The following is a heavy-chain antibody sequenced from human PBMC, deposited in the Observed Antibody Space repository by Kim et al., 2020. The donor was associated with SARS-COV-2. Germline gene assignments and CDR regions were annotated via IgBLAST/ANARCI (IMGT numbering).Heavy chain of an antibody. CDR2: ISGSGGRT. J-gene: IGHJ6*02. CDR3: AKGALTAAAGTDYYYGMDV. V-gene: IGHV3-23*01. CDR1: GFTFRSYA. Sequence: GGSLRLSCAASGFTFRSYAMSWVRQAPGKGLEWVAVISGSGGRTYYADSVKGRFTISRDNSKNTLYLQMNSLRAEDTAVYYCAKGALTAAAGTDYYYGMDVWGQGTTVTVSS. D-gene: IGHD6-13*01.